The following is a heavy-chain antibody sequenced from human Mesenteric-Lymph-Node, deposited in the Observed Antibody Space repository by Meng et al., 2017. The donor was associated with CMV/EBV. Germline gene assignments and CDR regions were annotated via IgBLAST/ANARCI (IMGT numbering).Heavy chain of an antibody. CDR1: GFTFSDYY. D-gene: IGHD3-22*01. Sequence: GESLKISCAASGFTFSDYYMSRIRQAPGKGLEWVSYISSSGSTIYYADSVKGRFTISSDNAKNSLYLQMNSLRAEGTAVYYCAGASGWLYDYWGQGTLVTVSS. J-gene: IGHJ4*02. V-gene: IGHV3-11*01. CDR3: AGASGWLYDY. CDR2: ISSSGSTI.